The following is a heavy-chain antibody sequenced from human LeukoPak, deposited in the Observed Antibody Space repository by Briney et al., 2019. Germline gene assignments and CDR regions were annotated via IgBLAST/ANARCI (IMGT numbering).Heavy chain of an antibody. J-gene: IGHJ3*02. CDR1: GFTVSSNY. V-gene: IGHV3-66*01. CDR3: ARGYSYGPDAFDI. D-gene: IGHD5-18*01. Sequence: GGSLRLSCAASGFTVSSNYMSWVRQAPGKGLEWVSVIYSGGSTYYADSVKGRFTISRDNSKNTLYLQMNSLRAEDTAVYYCARGYSYGPDAFDIWGQGTMVTVSS. CDR2: IYSGGST.